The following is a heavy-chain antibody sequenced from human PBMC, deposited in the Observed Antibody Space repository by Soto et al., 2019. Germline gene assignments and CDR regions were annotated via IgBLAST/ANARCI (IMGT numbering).Heavy chain of an antibody. Sequence: GGSLRLSCAASGFTSSSYAMSWVRQAPGKGLEWVSAISGSGGSTYYADSVKGRFTISRDNSKNTLYLQMNSLRAEDTAVYYCAKDQWYSNLNYYYYYGMDVWGQGTTVTVSS. J-gene: IGHJ6*02. CDR3: AKDQWYSNLNYYYYYGMDV. V-gene: IGHV3-23*01. D-gene: IGHD6-13*01. CDR2: ISGSGGST. CDR1: GFTSSSYA.